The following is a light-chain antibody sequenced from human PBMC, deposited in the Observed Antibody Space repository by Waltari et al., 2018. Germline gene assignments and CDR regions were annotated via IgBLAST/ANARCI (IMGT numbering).Light chain of an antibody. CDR3: RVLDSSSEPL. Sequence: SFVLSQPPPVSVAPGRRARITCGGALVQTSGVHWYQHRPGQAPILVLYDDNDRPSGIPAPLSGACSVNTTTLTIIRGEAADEADFYCRVLDSSSEPLFGGGTKLTVL. CDR2: DDN. J-gene: IGLJ3*02. CDR1: LVQTSG. V-gene: IGLV3-21*03.